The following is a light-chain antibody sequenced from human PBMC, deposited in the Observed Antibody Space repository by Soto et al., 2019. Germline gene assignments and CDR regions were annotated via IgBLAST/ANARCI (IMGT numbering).Light chain of an antibody. V-gene: IGKV1-5*03. CDR1: QTISSW. CDR3: QQNKDWPGT. J-gene: IGKJ1*01. Sequence: DIQMTHSPSTLSGSVGDRVTITCRASQTISSWLAWYQQKPGKAPKLLIYKASTLKSGVPSRFSGSGSGTEFTLTISSLQSEDFGVYYCQQNKDWPGTFGQGTKVDIK. CDR2: KAS.